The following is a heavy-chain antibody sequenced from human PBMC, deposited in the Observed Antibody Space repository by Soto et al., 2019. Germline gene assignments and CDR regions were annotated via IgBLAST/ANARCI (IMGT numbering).Heavy chain of an antibody. J-gene: IGHJ3*02. D-gene: IGHD3-3*01. CDR2: INPATGAA. CDR1: GYPVTAYY. Sequence: QLHLVQSGAVVKKPGASVTVSCSASGYPVTAYYMHWVRQAPGRGLEWMGGINPATGAAKYTQPFPGRVTMTRDTSTSTVFMELSGLTSEDTAVFSCARGGGVGVAGSAAFDMWGQGTLVTVSS. CDR3: ARGGGVGVAGSAAFDM. V-gene: IGHV1-2*02.